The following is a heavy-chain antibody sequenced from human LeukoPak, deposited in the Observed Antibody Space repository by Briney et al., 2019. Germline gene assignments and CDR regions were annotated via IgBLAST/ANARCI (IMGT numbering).Heavy chain of an antibody. CDR3: ARGEYDLLTGVYDTYGIDV. CDR2: ISYDGNYK. D-gene: IGHD3-9*01. CDR1: GFIFSSYA. V-gene: IGHV3-30-3*01. Sequence: PGRSLRLSCVASGFIFSSYALHWVRQAPGKGLEWVAVISYDGNYKYYADSVKGRFTISRDNSKNTLFLQMNSLRSEDTAVYYCARGEYDLLTGVYDTYGIDVWGQGTTVTVSS. J-gene: IGHJ6*02.